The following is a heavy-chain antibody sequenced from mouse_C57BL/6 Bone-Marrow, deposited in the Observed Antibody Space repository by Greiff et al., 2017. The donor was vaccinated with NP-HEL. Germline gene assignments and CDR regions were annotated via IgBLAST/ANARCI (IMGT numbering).Heavy chain of an antibody. CDR3: ARGGYYWAMDY. CDR2: INPSNGGT. CDR1: GYTFTSYW. V-gene: IGHV1-53*01. J-gene: IGHJ4*01. D-gene: IGHD1-1*01. Sequence: QVQLKQPGTELVKPGASVKLSCKASGYTFTSYWMHWVKQRPGQGLEWIGNINPSNGGTNYNEKFKSKATLTVDNSSSTAYMQLSSLTSEDSAVYYCARGGYYWAMDYWGQGTSVTVSS.